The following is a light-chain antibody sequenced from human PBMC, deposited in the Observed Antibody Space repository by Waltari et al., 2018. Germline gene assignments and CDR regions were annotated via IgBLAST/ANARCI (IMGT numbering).Light chain of an antibody. CDR3: QVWDSSIL. V-gene: IGLV3-21*03. Sequence: SYVLTQPPSVSVAPGKTARITCGGNNIGSKSVHWYQQKPGQAPVLVVYDDSDRPPGIPERFSGSNSGNTATLNISRVEAGDEADYYCQVWDSSILFGGGTKLTVL. J-gene: IGLJ2*01. CDR1: NIGSKS. CDR2: DDS.